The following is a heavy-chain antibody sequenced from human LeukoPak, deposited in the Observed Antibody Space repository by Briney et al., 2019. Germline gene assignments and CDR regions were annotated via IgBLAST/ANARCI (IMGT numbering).Heavy chain of an antibody. CDR2: INTNTGNP. J-gene: IGHJ4*02. Sequence: ASVKVSCKASGYTFTDYAINWVRQAPGQGLEWMGWINTNTGNPTYAQGFTGRFVFSLDTSVSTAYLQISSPQTEDTAVYYCARGIWRVVGSQDYWGQGTLVTVSS. CDR1: GYTFTDYA. CDR3: ARGIWRVVGSQDY. V-gene: IGHV7-4-1*02. D-gene: IGHD3-22*01.